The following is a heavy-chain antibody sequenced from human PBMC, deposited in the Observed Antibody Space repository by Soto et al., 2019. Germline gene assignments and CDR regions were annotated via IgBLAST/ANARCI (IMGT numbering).Heavy chain of an antibody. CDR2: IIPIFGTA. J-gene: IGHJ4*02. CDR1: GGTFSSYA. CDR3: ARAYCGGDCAFDY. V-gene: IGHV1-69*13. D-gene: IGHD2-21*02. Sequence: SVKVSCKASGGTFSSYAISWVRQAPGQGLEWMGGIIPIFGTANYAQKFQGRVTITADESTSTAYMELSSLRSEDTAVYYCARAYCGGDCAFDYWGQGTLVTVPQ.